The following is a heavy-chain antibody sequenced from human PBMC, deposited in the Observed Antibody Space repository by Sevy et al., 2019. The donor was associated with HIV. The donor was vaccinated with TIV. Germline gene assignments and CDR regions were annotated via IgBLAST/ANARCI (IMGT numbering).Heavy chain of an antibody. CDR1: GFTFSSYS. CDR3: ARDGEKCIAAVGIHVRWWFDP. D-gene: IGHD6-13*01. CDR2: ISSSSSTI. V-gene: IGHV3-48*01. Sequence: GGSLRLSCAASGFTFSSYSMNWVRQAPGKGLEWVSYISSSSSTIYYADSVKGRFTISRDNAKNSLYLQMNSLRAEDTAVYYCARDGEKCIAAVGIHVRWWFDPWGQGTLVTVSS. J-gene: IGHJ5*02.